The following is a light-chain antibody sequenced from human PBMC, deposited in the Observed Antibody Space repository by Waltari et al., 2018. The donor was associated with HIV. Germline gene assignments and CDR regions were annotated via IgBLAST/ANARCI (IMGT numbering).Light chain of an antibody. CDR3: SSYRSSSTFV. CDR2: EVT. V-gene: IGLV2-14*03. J-gene: IGLJ1*01. Sequence: QSALTQPASVSGSPGQSITISCTGASSDVGGYDYVSWYQQHPGKAPKLMIYEVTNRPSGISNRFSVSKSGNTASLTISVLQAEDEADYYCSSYRSSSTFVFGTGTKVTVL. CDR1: SSDVGGYDY.